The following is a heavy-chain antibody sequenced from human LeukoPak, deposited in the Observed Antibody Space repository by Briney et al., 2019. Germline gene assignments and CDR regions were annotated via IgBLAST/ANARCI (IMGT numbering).Heavy chain of an antibody. J-gene: IGHJ3*02. CDR1: GFTFSSYD. D-gene: IGHD3-3*01. CDR2: IGTAGDT. CDR3: ARDLRDYDFWSGTDDAFDI. Sequence: GGSLRLSCAASGFTFSSYDMHWVRQATGKGLEWVSAIGTAGDTYYPGSVKGRFTISRDNAKNSLYLQMNSLRAEDTAVYYCARDLRDYDFWSGTDDAFDIWGQGTMVTVSS. V-gene: IGHV3-13*01.